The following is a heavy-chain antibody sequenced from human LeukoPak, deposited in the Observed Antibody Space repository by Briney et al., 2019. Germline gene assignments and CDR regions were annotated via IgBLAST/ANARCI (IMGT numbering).Heavy chain of an antibody. CDR1: GFTFSSYA. D-gene: IGHD6-13*01. V-gene: IGHV3-23*01. CDR3: AKIDALIAAAGTADY. Sequence: PGVSLRLSCAASGFTFSSYAMSWVRQAPGKGLEWVSAISGSGGSTYYADSVKGRFTISRDNSKNTLYLQMNSLRAEDTAVYYCAKIDALIAAAGTADYWGQGTLVTVSS. CDR2: ISGSGGST. J-gene: IGHJ4*02.